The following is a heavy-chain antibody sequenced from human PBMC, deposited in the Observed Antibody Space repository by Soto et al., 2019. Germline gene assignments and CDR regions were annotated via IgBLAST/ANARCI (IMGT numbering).Heavy chain of an antibody. CDR2: IYYSGST. J-gene: IGHJ4*02. Sequence: QLQLQESGPGLVKPSETLSLTCTVSGGSISSSSYYWGWIRQPPGKGLEWIGSIYYSGSTYYNPSRKSRVTISVDTSKNQFSLKLSSVTAADTAVYYCARRGSSSHDYWGQGTLVTVSS. CDR1: GGSISSSSYY. D-gene: IGHD6-13*01. CDR3: ARRGSSSHDY. V-gene: IGHV4-39*01.